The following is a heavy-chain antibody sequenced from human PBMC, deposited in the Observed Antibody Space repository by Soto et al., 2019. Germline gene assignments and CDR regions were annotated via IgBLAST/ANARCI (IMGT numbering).Heavy chain of an antibody. D-gene: IGHD3-3*01. CDR1: GFTFSSYS. CDR3: ARGNYDFWSGYLDHYYYYYMDV. J-gene: IGHJ6*03. V-gene: IGHV3-21*01. Sequence: GGPLSLACPASGFTFSSYSMNWVRQAPGEGLEWVSSISSSSSYIYYADSVKGRFTISRDNAKNSLYLQMNSLRAEDTAVYYCARGNYDFWSGYLDHYYYYYMDVWGKGTTVTVSS. CDR2: ISSSSSYI.